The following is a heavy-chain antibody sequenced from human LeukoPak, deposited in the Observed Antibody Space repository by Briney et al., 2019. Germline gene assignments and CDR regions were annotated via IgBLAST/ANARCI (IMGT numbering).Heavy chain of an antibody. CDR2: IRYDGSNK. D-gene: IGHD2-15*01. CDR3: ARARQPLSGYCSGGSCSSVYFDY. Sequence: GGSLRLSCAASGFTFSSYGMHWVRQAPGKGLEWVSFIRYDGSNKYYADSVKGRFTISRDNSKNTLYLQMNSLRAEDTAVYYCARARQPLSGYCSGGSCSSVYFDYWGQGTLVTVSS. J-gene: IGHJ4*02. CDR1: GFTFSSYG. V-gene: IGHV3-30*02.